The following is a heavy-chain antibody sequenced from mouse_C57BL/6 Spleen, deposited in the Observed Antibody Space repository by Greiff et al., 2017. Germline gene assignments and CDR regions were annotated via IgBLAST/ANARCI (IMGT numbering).Heavy chain of an antibody. CDR1: GYSITSGYY. D-gene: IGHD2-4*01. CDR3: ARAGDYDLDY. J-gene: IGHJ2*01. CDR2: ISYDGSN. V-gene: IGHV3-6*01. Sequence: DVQLQESGPGLVKPSQSLSLTCSVTGYSITSGYYWNWIRQFPGNKLEWMGYISYDGSNNYNPSLKNRISITRDTSKNQFFLKLNSVTTEDTATYYCARAGDYDLDYWGQGTTLTVSS.